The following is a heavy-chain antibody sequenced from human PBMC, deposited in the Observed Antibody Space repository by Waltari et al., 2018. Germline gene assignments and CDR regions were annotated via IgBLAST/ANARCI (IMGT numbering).Heavy chain of an antibody. CDR3: ARSTYSSGWYLGYFDY. J-gene: IGHJ4*02. Sequence: QLQLQESGPGLVKPSETLSLTCTVSGGSISSSSYYWGWIRQPPGKGLEWIGSIYYSGSTYSNPSLKSRVTISVDTSKNQFSLKLSSVTAADTAVYYCARSTYSSGWYLGYFDYWGQGTLVTVSS. CDR1: GGSISSSSYY. V-gene: IGHV4-39*01. CDR2: IYYSGST. D-gene: IGHD6-19*01.